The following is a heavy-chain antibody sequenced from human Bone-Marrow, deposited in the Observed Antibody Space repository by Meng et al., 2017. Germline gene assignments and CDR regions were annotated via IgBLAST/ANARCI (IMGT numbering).Heavy chain of an antibody. CDR2: IYYSGST. Sequence: SETLSLTCTVSGGSISSSSYYWGWIRQPPGKGLEWIGSIYYSGSTYYNPSLKSRVTISVDTSKNQFSLKLSAVTAADTAVYYFARERGVRWFGKLSNSRYYYGMDVWGQGTTVTVSS. CDR3: ARERGVRWFGKLSNSRYYYGMDV. J-gene: IGHJ6*02. V-gene: IGHV4-39*07. CDR1: GGSISSSSYY. D-gene: IGHD3-10*01.